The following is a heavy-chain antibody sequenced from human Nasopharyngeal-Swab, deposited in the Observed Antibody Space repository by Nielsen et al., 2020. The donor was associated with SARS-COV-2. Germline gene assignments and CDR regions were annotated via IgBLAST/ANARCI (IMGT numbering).Heavy chain of an antibody. D-gene: IGHD3-16*01. Sequence: GSLRLSCTVSGGSISSYYWSWIRQPPGKGLEWIGYIYYSGSTNYNPSLKSPVTTSVDKSKNQFSLKLSSVTAADTAVYYCASGGDFQAIDYWGQGTLVTVSS. CDR2: IYYSGST. V-gene: IGHV4-59*12. CDR1: GGSISSYY. CDR3: ASGGDFQAIDY. J-gene: IGHJ4*02.